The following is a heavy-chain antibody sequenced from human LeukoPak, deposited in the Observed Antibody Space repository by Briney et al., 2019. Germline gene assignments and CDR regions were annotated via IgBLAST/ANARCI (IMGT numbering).Heavy chain of an antibody. CDR1: GGSISSYY. V-gene: IGHV4-4*08. Sequence: SETLSLTCTVSGGSISSYYWSWIRQPPGKGLEWIGRIYTSGSTNYNPSLKSRVTISVDTSKNQFSLKLSSVTAADTAVYYCARERVGVDYDFWSGYGHAFDIWGQGTMVTVSS. J-gene: IGHJ3*02. CDR3: ARERVGVDYDFWSGYGHAFDI. D-gene: IGHD3-3*01. CDR2: IYTSGST.